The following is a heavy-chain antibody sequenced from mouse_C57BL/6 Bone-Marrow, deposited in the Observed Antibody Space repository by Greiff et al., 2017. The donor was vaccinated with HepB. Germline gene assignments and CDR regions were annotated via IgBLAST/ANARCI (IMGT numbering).Heavy chain of an antibody. CDR1: GYTFTDYY. J-gene: IGHJ1*03. Sequence: EVQLQQSGPELVKPGASVKISCKASGYTFTDYYMNWVKQSHGKSLEWIGDINPNNGGTSYNQKFKGKATLTVDKSSSTAYMELRSLTSEDSAVYYCAIYGSTFDVWGTGTTVTVSS. V-gene: IGHV1-26*01. D-gene: IGHD1-1*01. CDR2: INPNNGGT. CDR3: AIYGSTFDV.